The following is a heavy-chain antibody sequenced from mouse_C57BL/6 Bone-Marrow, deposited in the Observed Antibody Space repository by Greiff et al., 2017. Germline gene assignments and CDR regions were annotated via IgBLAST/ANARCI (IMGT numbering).Heavy chain of an antibody. CDR3: VWDAWFAY. J-gene: IGHJ3*01. CDR2: INPGSGGT. CDR1: GYAFTNYL. Sequence: QVQLKESGAELVRPGTSVKVSCKASGYAFTNYLIEWVKQRPGQGLEWIGVINPGSGGTNYNEKFKGKATLTADKSSSTAYMQLSSLTSEDSAVYFCVWDAWFAYWGQGTLVTVSA. V-gene: IGHV1-54*01. D-gene: IGHD4-1*01.